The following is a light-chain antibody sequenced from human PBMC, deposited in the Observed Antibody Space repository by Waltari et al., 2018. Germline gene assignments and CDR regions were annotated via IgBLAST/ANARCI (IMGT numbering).Light chain of an antibody. J-gene: IGLJ3*02. V-gene: IGLV1-51*01. CDR2: EDN. Sequence: QSVLTQAPSVSAAPGQKVTISCSGSTPHIGNNYVSWYQQFPGTAPKLLLYEDNRRPSWIPDRCAGSKSGAYATLGITGLQTGDEAKYYCGTWDSSLGIGVLGGGTRVTVL. CDR1: TPHIGNNY. CDR3: GTWDSSLGIGV.